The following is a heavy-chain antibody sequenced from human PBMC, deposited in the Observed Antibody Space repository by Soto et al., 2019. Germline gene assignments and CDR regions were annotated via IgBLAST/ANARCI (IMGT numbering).Heavy chain of an antibody. CDR3: ARGGYPDNY. J-gene: IGHJ4*02. Sequence: LRLSCAASGFTFSSYAMHWVRQAPGKGLEWVAVISYDGSNKYYADSVKGRFTISRDNSKNTLYLQMNSLRAEDTAVYYCARGGYPDNYWGQGTLVTVSS. CDR2: ISYDGSNK. V-gene: IGHV3-30-3*01. CDR1: GFTFSSYA. D-gene: IGHD5-18*01.